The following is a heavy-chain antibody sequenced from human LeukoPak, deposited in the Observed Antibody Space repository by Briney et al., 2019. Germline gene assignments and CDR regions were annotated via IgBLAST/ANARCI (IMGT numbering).Heavy chain of an antibody. J-gene: IGHJ4*02. Sequence: SETLSLTCTVSSGSISSYYWSWIRQPPGKGLEWIGYIYYSGSTNYSPSLKSRVTISLDTSKNHFSLKLSSATAADTAVYYCATYRGSGEFDYWGQGTLVTVSS. D-gene: IGHD1-26*01. V-gene: IGHV4-59*01. CDR2: IYYSGST. CDR3: ATYRGSGEFDY. CDR1: SGSISSYY.